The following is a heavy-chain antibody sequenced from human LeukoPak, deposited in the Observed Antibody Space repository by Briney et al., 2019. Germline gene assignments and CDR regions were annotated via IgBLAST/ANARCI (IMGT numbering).Heavy chain of an antibody. J-gene: IGHJ4*02. CDR1: GGSISRSSYY. Sequence: SETLSLTCTVSGGSISRSSYYWAWLRQPPGKGLEWIGTIYYTGSTYYNPSLKSRVTISIDTSKNQFSLKLSSVTAADTAVYYCARRHGYSYGSQFDYWGQGTLVPVSS. CDR2: IYYTGST. V-gene: IGHV4-39*01. CDR3: ARRHGYSYGSQFDY. D-gene: IGHD5-18*01.